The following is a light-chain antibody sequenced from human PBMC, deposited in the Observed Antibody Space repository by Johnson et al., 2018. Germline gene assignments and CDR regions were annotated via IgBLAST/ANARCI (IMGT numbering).Light chain of an antibody. CDR2: ENN. CDR3: GTWDSSLSAGNV. Sequence: QSVLTQPPSVSAAPGQKVTISCSGSSSNIGNNYVSWYQQLPGTAPKLLIYENNKRPSGIPDRFSVSKSGTSATLGITGLQTGDEADYYCGTWDSSLSAGNVFGTGTKGTVL. V-gene: IGLV1-51*02. CDR1: SSNIGNNY. J-gene: IGLJ1*01.